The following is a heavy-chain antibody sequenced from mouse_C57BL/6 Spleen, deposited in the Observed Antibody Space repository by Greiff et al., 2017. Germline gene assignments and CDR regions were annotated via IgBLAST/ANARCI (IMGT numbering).Heavy chain of an antibody. CDR1: GYTFTDYY. J-gene: IGHJ2*01. CDR3: ARERRYFDY. V-gene: IGHV1-76*01. CDR2: IYPGSGNT. Sequence: VKLLESGAELVRPGASVKLSCKASGYTFTDYYINWVKQRPGQGLEWIARIYPGSGNTYYNEKFKGKATLTAEKSSSTAYMQLSSLTSEDSAVYFCARERRYFDYWGQGTTLTVSS.